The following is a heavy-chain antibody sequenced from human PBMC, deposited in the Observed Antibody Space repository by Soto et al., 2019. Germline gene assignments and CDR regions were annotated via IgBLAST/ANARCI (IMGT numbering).Heavy chain of an antibody. J-gene: IGHJ4*02. Sequence: PSETLSLTCTVSGGSISSGGYYWSWIRQHPGKGLEWIGYIYYSGSTYYNPSLKSRVTISVDTSKNQFSLKLSSVTAADTAVYYCARTHCSGGSCYHYFDYWGQGTLVTVSS. CDR3: ARTHCSGGSCYHYFDY. D-gene: IGHD2-15*01. CDR2: IYYSGST. CDR1: GGSISSGGYY. V-gene: IGHV4-31*03.